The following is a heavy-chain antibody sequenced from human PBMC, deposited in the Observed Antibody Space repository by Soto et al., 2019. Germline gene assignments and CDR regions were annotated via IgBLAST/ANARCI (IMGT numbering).Heavy chain of an antibody. Sequence: QVQLVQSGDEVKKPGSSVKVSCKASGGTFSSYTISWVRQAPGQGLEWMGRIIPILGIANYAQKFQGRVTITADKSTSTAYMELSSLRSEDTAVYYCARAAPSGYLNFWGQGTLVTVSS. V-gene: IGHV1-69*02. CDR1: GGTFSSYT. D-gene: IGHD5-12*01. J-gene: IGHJ4*02. CDR3: ARAAPSGYLNF. CDR2: IIPILGIA.